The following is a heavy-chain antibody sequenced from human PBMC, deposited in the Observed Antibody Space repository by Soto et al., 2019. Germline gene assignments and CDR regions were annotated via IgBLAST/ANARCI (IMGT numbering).Heavy chain of an antibody. J-gene: IGHJ4*02. CDR1: GYTFTSYY. V-gene: IGHV1-46*01. CDR3: ARELRILPPYGPYYFDY. CDR2: INPSGGST. Sequence: ASVKVSCNASGYTFTSYYMHWVRQAPGQGLEWMGIINPSGGSTSYAQKFQGRVTMTRDTSTSTVYMELSSLRSEDTAVYYCARELRILPPYGPYYFDYWGQGTLVTVSS. D-gene: IGHD4-17*01.